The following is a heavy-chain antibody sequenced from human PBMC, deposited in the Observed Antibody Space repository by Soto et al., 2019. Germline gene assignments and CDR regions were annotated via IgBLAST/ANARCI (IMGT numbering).Heavy chain of an antibody. CDR1: GFTFSNYA. J-gene: IGHJ4*01. D-gene: IGHD2-21*02. V-gene: IGHV3-23*01. Sequence: GGSLRLSCAASGFTFSNYATSWVRQAPGKGLEWVSGISGGGGSTYYADSVKGRFTISRDNSRNTLYLQMTSLRAEDTAIYYCAKDDLTYCGGDCYSDYWGQGTLVTVSS. CDR3: AKDDLTYCGGDCYSDY. CDR2: ISGGGGST.